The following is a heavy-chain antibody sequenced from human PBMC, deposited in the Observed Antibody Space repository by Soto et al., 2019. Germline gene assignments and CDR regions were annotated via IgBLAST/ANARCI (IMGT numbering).Heavy chain of an antibody. CDR2: ISGSDGKT. Sequence: EVQLLESGGGLVRPGGSLRLSCAASGFSFTSYALSWVRQAPGKGLEWVSTISGSDGKTYYADSVKGRCSISRDASKTTLYLQMNSLRVVDTAVYYCARWRFLDYWGQGTRVTVS. CDR1: GFSFTSYA. J-gene: IGHJ4*02. D-gene: IGHD2-15*01. CDR3: ARWRFLDY. V-gene: IGHV3-23*01.